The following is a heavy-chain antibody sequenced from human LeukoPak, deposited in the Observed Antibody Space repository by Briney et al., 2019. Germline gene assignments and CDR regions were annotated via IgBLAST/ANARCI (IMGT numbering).Heavy chain of an antibody. D-gene: IGHD6-19*01. CDR3: ARDGSAWFDY. J-gene: IGHJ5*01. V-gene: IGHV3-48*03. CDR1: GFIFSNSE. Sequence: GGSLRLSCAASGFIFSNSEMNWVRQAPGKGLEWVSYISGSGSSIFYADSVKGRFTISRDNARNSMLLQMNTLRAEDTAVYYCARDGSAWFDYWGQGALVTVSS. CDR2: ISGSGSSI.